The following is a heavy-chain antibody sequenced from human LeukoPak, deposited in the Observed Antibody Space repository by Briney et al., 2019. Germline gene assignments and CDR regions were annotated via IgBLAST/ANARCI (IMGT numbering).Heavy chain of an antibody. V-gene: IGHV1-46*01. CDR2: INPSGGST. J-gene: IGHJ6*03. CDR1: GYTFTSYY. D-gene: IGHD2-2*01. Sequence: GASVKVSCKASGYTFTSYYMHWVRQAPGQGLEWMGIINPSGGSTSYAQKFQGRVTMTRDMSTSTVYMELSSLRSEDTAVYYCAREGVVPAAISLDYYYYYMDVWGKGTTVTVSS. CDR3: AREGVVPAAISLDYYYYYMDV.